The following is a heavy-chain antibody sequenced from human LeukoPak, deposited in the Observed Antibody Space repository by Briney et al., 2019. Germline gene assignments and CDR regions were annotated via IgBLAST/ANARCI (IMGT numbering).Heavy chain of an antibody. D-gene: IGHD3-16*01. CDR1: GGSISSYY. V-gene: IGHV4-59*08. Sequence: SETLSLTCTVSGGSISSYYWSWIRQPPGKGLEWIGYIYYSGSTNYNPSLESRVTISVDTSKNQFSLKLSSVTAADTAVYYCARHLGDADAFDIWGQGTMVTVSS. J-gene: IGHJ3*02. CDR2: IYYSGST. CDR3: ARHLGDADAFDI.